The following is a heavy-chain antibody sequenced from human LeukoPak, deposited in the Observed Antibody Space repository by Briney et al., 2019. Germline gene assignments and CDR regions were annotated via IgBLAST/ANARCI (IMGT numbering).Heavy chain of an antibody. J-gene: IGHJ3*02. CDR1: GFTFSRYD. V-gene: IGHV3-23*01. CDR2: ISGSGGST. D-gene: IGHD6-19*01. CDR3: AKVDSSGWYGGVAFDI. Sequence: GGSLRLSCAASGFTFSRYDMHWVRQAPGKGLEWVSAISGSGGSTYYADSVKGRFTISRDNSKNTLSLQMSSLRAEETAVYYCAKVDSSGWYGGVAFDIWGQGTMVTVSS.